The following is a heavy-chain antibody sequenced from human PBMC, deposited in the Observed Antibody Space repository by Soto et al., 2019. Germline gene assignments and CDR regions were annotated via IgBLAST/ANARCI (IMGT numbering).Heavy chain of an antibody. CDR1: GGTLSSET. Sequence: QVQLVQSGPEVQKSGSSVKVSCKVSGGTLSSETISWLRQAPGQGLEWMGRIIPLLGIGNYAQKLQARVTITEDIATNTCSMELSRLTSQATAIYYCAREGGYYNMGTSPVYNMDVGGKGTTVTVSS. V-gene: IGHV1-69*08. CDR3: AREGGYYNMGTSPVYNMDV. CDR2: IIPLLGIG. J-gene: IGHJ6*03. D-gene: IGHD3-9*01.